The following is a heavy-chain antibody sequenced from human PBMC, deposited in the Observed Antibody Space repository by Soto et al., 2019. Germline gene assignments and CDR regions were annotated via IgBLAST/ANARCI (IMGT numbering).Heavy chain of an antibody. V-gene: IGHV3-30-3*01. Sequence: QVQLVESGGGVVQPGRSLRLSCAASGFTFSSYAMHWVRQAPGKGLEWVAVISYDGSNKYYADSVKGRFTISRDNSKNTLYLQMNSLRAEDTAVYYCARCPKWEHPFDYWGQGTLVTVSS. CDR3: ARCPKWEHPFDY. J-gene: IGHJ4*02. D-gene: IGHD1-26*01. CDR2: ISYDGSNK. CDR1: GFTFSSYA.